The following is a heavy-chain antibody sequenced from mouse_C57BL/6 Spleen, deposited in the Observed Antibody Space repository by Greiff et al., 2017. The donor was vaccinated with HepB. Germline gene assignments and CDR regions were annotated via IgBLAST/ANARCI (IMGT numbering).Heavy chain of an antibody. J-gene: IGHJ4*01. CDR3: TTWGYGYDDRDYYYAMDY. Sequence: EVQLQQSGAELVRPGASVKLSCTASGFNIKDYYMHWVKQRPEQGLEWIGRIDPEDGDTEYAPKFQGKATMTADTSSNTAYLQLSSLTSEDTAVYDCTTWGYGYDDRDYYYAMDYWGQGTSVTVSS. CDR1: GFNIKDYY. D-gene: IGHD2-2*01. CDR2: IDPEDGDT. V-gene: IGHV14-1*01.